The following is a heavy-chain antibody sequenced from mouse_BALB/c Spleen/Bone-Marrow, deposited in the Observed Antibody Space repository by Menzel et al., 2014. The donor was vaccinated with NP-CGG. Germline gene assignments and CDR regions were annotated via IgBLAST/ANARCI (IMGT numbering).Heavy chain of an antibody. D-gene: IGHD1-1*01. V-gene: IGHV1-61*01. CDR2: IHPTDTET. J-gene: IGHJ3*01. Sequence: VQVVESGAELVRPGASVKLSCKASGYSFTSYWMNWVKQRPEHGLEWIGMIHPTDTETRLNQRFKDKATLTVDKSSSTAYMQLNSPTSEDSAVYYCARLEGNYGSTFAYWGQGTLVTVSA. CDR1: GYSFTSYW. CDR3: ARLEGNYGSTFAY.